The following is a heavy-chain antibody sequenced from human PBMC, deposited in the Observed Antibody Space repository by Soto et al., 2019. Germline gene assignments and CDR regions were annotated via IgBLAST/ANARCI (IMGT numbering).Heavy chain of an antibody. CDR2: IDPSDSYT. CDR1: GYSFTSYR. Sequence: GEFLKISCKGSGYSFTSYRSSWVRQMPGKGLEWMGRIDPSDSYTNYSPSFQGHVTISANKSISTAYLQWSSLKASDTAMYYCARQGGVVVPAAILGYYYGMDVWGQGTTVTVSS. V-gene: IGHV5-10-1*01. CDR3: ARQGGVVVPAAILGYYYGMDV. D-gene: IGHD2-2*01. J-gene: IGHJ6*02.